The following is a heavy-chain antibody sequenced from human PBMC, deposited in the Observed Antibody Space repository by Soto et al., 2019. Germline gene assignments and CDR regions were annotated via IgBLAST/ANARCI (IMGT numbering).Heavy chain of an antibody. CDR1: GDAISNYY. Sequence: PSETLSLTCSVSGDAISNYYWSWIRQTPGRGLEWIECVHESGSTDYNPSLRGRVIISLHTSKSQFSLSLRSATAADTATYYCARGTRALITSFFAYWGQGIPVTVSS. D-gene: IGHD1-20*01. CDR2: VHESGST. J-gene: IGHJ4*02. V-gene: IGHV4-59*03. CDR3: ARGTRALITSFFAY.